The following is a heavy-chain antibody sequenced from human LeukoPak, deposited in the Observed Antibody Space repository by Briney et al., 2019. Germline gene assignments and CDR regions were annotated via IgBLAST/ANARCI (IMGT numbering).Heavy chain of an antibody. CDR3: ARDHDWDYMDV. CDR1: GFGFSSYW. V-gene: IGHV3-7*01. D-gene: IGHD3-9*01. CDR2: IKEDGSEK. J-gene: IGHJ6*03. Sequence: GGSLRLSCAASGFGFSSYWMSWVRQAPGKGLEWVANIKEDGSEKHYVDSVKGRFTISRDNAKKSLYLQMNSLRAEDTAVYYCARDHDWDYMDVWGKGTTVTVSS.